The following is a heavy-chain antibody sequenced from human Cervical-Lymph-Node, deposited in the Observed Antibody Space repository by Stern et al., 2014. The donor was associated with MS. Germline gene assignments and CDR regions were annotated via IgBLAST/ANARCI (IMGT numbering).Heavy chain of an antibody. D-gene: IGHD1-26*01. Sequence: VQLVQSGAEVKEPGASAKVSCTASGYTFTDYNIQWVRQAPGPGLEWMGMISPDGGRTAYAPKFRGRVTMTRDKSTATVYMELNSLRSEDTAVYFCARVAPTVGAAYWGQGTLVTVSS. CDR1: GYTFTDYN. V-gene: IGHV1-46*01. CDR3: ARVAPTVGAAY. J-gene: IGHJ4*02. CDR2: ISPDGGRT.